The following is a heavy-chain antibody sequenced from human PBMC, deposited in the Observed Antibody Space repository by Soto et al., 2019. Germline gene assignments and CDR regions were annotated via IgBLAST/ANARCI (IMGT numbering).Heavy chain of an antibody. CDR2: ISPSSSFL. CDR3: ARVGTDYGSGSPYYSDY. D-gene: IGHD3-10*01. V-gene: IGHV3-21*06. CDR1: GFSFRSFY. J-gene: IGHJ4*02. Sequence: GGSLRLSCAASGFSFRSFYMIWVRQAPGRGLGWVSSISPSSSFLNYADSVKGRFTISRDNAKSSVNLQMNSLRAEDTAVYYCARVGTDYGSGSPYYSDYWGQGTMVTVYS.